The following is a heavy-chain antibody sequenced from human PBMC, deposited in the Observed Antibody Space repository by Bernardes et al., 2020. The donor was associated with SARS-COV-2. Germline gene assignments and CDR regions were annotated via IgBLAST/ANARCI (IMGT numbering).Heavy chain of an antibody. CDR2: IKVDGSEK. J-gene: IGHJ4*02. Sequence: GGSLRLSCAASGFIVSNHCVSWVRQAPGHGLEWVANIKVDGSEKYYVDSVKGRFTISRDDAKNSLYLQMNSLRAEDTAVYYCAKVYRGWSWDYWGQGTLVTVSS. CDR3: AKVYRGWSWDY. V-gene: IGHV3-7*01. D-gene: IGHD2-15*01. CDR1: GFIVSNHC.